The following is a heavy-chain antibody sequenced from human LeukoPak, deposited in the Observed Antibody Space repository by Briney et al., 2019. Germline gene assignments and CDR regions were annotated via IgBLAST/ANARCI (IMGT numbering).Heavy chain of an antibody. CDR1: GGSISSSNW. D-gene: IGHD1-14*01. CDR3: ARGRYGTTPILAYYYYYMDV. V-gene: IGHV4-4*02. CDR2: IYHSGST. J-gene: IGHJ6*03. Sequence: PSETLSLTCAVSGGSISSSNWWSWVRQPPGKGLEWIGEIYHSGSTNYNPSLKSRVTISVDKSKNQFSLKLSSVTAADTAVYYCARGRYGTTPILAYYYYYMDVWGKGTTVTVSS.